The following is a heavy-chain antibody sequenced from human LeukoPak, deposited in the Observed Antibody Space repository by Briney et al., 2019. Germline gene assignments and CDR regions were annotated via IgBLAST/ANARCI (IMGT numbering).Heavy chain of an antibody. J-gene: IGHJ4*02. CDR2: VWSDGNGK. CDR1: GFTFSTYG. V-gene: IGHV3-33*01. CDR3: VSVLTVTFDS. Sequence: GRSLRLSCAASGFTFSTYGMHWVRQAPGKGLEWVALVWSDGNGKFYADSVKGRFTISRDNSKNTVYLQMNSLRAEDTAVYYCVSVLTVTFDSWGQGTPVTASS. D-gene: IGHD4-17*01.